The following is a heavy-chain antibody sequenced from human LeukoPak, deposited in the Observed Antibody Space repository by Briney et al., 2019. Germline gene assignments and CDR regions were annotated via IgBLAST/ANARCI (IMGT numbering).Heavy chain of an antibody. CDR3: ARHFPHMDYSGWKQGWFDP. Sequence: KPSETLSLTCTVSGGSIGSHYWSWVRQPAGKGLEWIGHIYTSGSTNYNPSLKSRVTLSVDTSKNQFSLTLNSVTAADTAVYYCARHFPHMDYSGWKQGWFDPWGQGTLVTVSS. V-gene: IGHV4-4*07. J-gene: IGHJ5*02. D-gene: IGHD6-19*01. CDR2: IYTSGST. CDR1: GGSIGSHY.